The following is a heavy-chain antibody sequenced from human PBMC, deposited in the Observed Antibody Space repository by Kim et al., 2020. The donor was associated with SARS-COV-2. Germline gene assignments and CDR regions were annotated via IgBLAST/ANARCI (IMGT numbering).Heavy chain of an antibody. CDR3: ARGGAAAHDY. J-gene: IGHJ4*02. V-gene: IGHV3-33*01. D-gene: IGHD6-13*01. CDR2: SKK. Sequence: SKKYYAASVGGRFTTSQDNSRNTVYLQMSSLGAEDTAVYYCARGGAAAHDYWGQGTLVTVSS.